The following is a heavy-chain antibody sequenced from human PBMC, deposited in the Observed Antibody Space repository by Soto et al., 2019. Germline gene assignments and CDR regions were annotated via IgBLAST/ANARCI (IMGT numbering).Heavy chain of an antibody. J-gene: IGHJ2*01. CDR2: ISTYNGNT. D-gene: IGHD1-26*01. CDR3: ARGGSLYWYFDL. V-gene: IGHV1-18*01. CDR1: GYTFTTHG. Sequence: GASVKVSCKASGYTFTTHGISWVRQAPGQGLEWMGWISTYNGNTNYAQKLQGRITLTADTSTSTAYMELRSLRSDDTAVYYCARGGSLYWYFDLWGRGTLVTVSS.